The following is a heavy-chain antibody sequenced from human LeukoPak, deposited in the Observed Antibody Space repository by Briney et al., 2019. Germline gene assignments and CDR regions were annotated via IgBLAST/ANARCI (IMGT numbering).Heavy chain of an antibody. Sequence: LXXTCTVXXXXXXXXXWSXXRXPXGXXLXXIXXXXYXGSTNYNPSLKSRVTISVDTSKNQFSLKLSSVTAADTAVYYCARAGLDTDTDGRYYYGMDVWGQGTTVTVSS. D-gene: IGHD5-18*01. J-gene: IGHJ6*02. CDR3: ARAGLDTDTDGRYYYGMDV. V-gene: IGHV4-59*01. CDR2: XXYXGST. CDR1: XXXXXXXX.